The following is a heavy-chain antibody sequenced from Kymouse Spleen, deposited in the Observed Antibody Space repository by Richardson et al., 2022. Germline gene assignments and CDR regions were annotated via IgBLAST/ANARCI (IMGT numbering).Heavy chain of an antibody. CDR2: IYYSGST. J-gene: IGHJ6*02. Sequence: QLQLQESGPGLVKPSETLSLTCTVSGGSISSSSYYWGWIRQPPGKGLEWIGSIYYSGSTYYNPSLKSRVTISVDTSKNQFSLKLSSVTAADTAVYYCARSGSSLYYYYGMDVWGQGTTVTVSS. V-gene: IGHV4-39*01. CDR3: ARSGSSLYYYYGMDV. CDR1: GGSISSSSYY. D-gene: IGHD1-26*01.